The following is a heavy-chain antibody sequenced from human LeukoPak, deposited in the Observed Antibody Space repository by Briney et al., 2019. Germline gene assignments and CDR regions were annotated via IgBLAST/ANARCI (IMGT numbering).Heavy chain of an antibody. D-gene: IGHD3-9*01. J-gene: IGHJ4*02. CDR3: AKDPYGDYDILTGYPDY. CDR2: ISSSSSTI. Sequence: GGSLRLSCAASGFTFSSYSMNWVRQAPGKGLEWVSYISSSSSTIYYADSVKGRFTISRDNSKNTLYLQMNSLRAEDTAVYYCAKDPYGDYDILTGYPDYWGQGTLVTVSS. V-gene: IGHV3-48*01. CDR1: GFTFSSYS.